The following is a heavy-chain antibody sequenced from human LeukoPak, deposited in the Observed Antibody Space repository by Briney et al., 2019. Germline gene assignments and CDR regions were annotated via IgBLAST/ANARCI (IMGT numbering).Heavy chain of an antibody. CDR2: INSDGSST. D-gene: IGHD6-19*01. CDR1: GFTFSSYW. J-gene: IGHJ5*02. Sequence: GGSLRLSCTASGFTFSSYWMHWVRQAPGKGLVWVSRINSDGSSTSYADSVKGRFTISRDNAKNALYLQMNSLRAEDTAVYYCAKVVAVASRGWFDPWGQGTLVTVSS. V-gene: IGHV3-74*01. CDR3: AKVVAVASRGWFDP.